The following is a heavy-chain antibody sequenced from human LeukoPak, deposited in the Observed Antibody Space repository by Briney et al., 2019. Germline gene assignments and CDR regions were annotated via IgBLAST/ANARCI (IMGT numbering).Heavy chain of an antibody. V-gene: IGHV3-23*01. CDR2: ISGSGGRT. Sequence: GGSLRLSCAASGFTFDSYAMTWVRQTPGKGLEWVSSISGSGGRTYYADSVKGRFTISRDNAKSTLYLQMNSLRAEDTAVYYCARALFLGDWFDPWGQGTLVTVSS. D-gene: IGHD3-16*01. J-gene: IGHJ5*02. CDR1: GFTFDSYA. CDR3: ARALFLGDWFDP.